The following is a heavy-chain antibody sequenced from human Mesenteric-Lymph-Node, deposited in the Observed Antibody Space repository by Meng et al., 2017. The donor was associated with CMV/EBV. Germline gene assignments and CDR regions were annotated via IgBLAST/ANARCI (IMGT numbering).Heavy chain of an antibody. CDR1: GFTFSTYV. Sequence: GESLKISCAASGFTFSTYVMSWVRQAPGKGLEWVSGISGSGGGTYYSDSVRGRFTISRDNSKNTLYLQMNSLRAEDTAVCYCARDRYDSSGSYFDYWGQGTLVTVSS. CDR2: ISGSGGGT. J-gene: IGHJ4*02. D-gene: IGHD3-22*01. CDR3: ARDRYDSSGSYFDY. V-gene: IGHV3-23*01.